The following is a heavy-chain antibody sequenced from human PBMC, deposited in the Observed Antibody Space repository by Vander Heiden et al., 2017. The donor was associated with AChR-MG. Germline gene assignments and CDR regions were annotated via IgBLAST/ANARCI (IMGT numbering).Heavy chain of an antibody. CDR3: ARDGVAVAGTGNWFDP. V-gene: IGHV4-31*03. CDR2: IYYSGST. Sequence: QVQLQESGPGLVKPSQTLSLTCTVSGGSISSGGYYWSWIRQHPGKGLEWIGYIYYSGSTYYNPSLKSRVTISVDTSKNQFSLKLSSVTAADTAVYYCARDGVAVAGTGNWFDPWGQGTLVTVSS. J-gene: IGHJ5*02. CDR1: GGSISSGGYY. D-gene: IGHD6-19*01.